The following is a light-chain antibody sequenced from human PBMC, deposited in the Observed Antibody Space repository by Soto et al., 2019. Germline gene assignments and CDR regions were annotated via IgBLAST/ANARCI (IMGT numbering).Light chain of an antibody. CDR2: DAS. CDR1: QDISNY. V-gene: IGKV1-33*01. CDR3: LQYDNLPYT. Sequence: DIQMTQSPSSLSASGGDRVTITCQASQDISNYLNWYQQKPGKAPKLLIYDASNLETGVPSRFSGSGSGTDFTVTISRQQPEDIATYSCLQYDNLPYTFGQGTKLEI. J-gene: IGKJ2*01.